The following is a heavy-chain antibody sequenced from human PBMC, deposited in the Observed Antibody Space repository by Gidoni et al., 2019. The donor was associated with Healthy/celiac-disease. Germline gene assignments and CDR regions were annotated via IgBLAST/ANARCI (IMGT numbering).Heavy chain of an antibody. D-gene: IGHD2-15*01. Sequence: DVQLVESGGGLVQPGRSLRLSCAASGFTFDDYAMHWVRQAPGKGLEWVSGISWNSGSIGYADSVKGRFTISRDNAKNSLYLQMNSLRAEDTALYYCAKAEKGYCSGGSCLPVDYWGQGTLVTVSS. CDR1: GFTFDDYA. CDR2: ISWNSGSI. CDR3: AKAEKGYCSGGSCLPVDY. V-gene: IGHV3-9*01. J-gene: IGHJ4*02.